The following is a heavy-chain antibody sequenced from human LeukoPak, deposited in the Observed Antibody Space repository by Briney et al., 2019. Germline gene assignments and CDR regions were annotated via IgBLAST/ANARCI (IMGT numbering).Heavy chain of an antibody. CDR1: GYTFTSYY. D-gene: IGHD4-17*01. CDR3: ARDGTTKYGMDV. J-gene: IGHJ6*02. V-gene: IGHV1-46*01. CDR2: INPSGGST. Sequence: ASVKVSCKASGYTFTSYYMHWVRQAPGQWLEWMGIINPSGGSTSYAQKFQGRVTITGDTSASTAYMEVSSLRSEDTAVYYCARDGTTKYGMDVWGQGTLVTVSS.